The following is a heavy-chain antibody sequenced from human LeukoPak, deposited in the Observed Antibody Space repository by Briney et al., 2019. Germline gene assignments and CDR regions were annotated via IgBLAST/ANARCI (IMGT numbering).Heavy chain of an antibody. D-gene: IGHD6-13*01. V-gene: IGHV4-4*07. J-gene: IGHJ5*02. CDR1: GGSISSYY. CDR3: ARDQGWQQLVQWFDP. Sequence: SETLSLTCTVSGGSISSYYWSWIRQPAGKGLEWIGRIYTSGSTNCNPSPKSRVPMSVAPSKNQFSLKLSSVAAADTAVYYCARDQGWQQLVQWFDPWGQGTLVTVSS. CDR2: IYTSGST.